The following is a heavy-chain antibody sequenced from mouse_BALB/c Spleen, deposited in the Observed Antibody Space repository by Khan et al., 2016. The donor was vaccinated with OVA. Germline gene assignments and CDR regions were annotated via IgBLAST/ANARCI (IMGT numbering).Heavy chain of an antibody. J-gene: IGHJ3*01. CDR2: ISDGGTST. D-gene: IGHD1-1*02. CDR1: GFTFSDYY. CDR3: VRVGYGAFAY. V-gene: IGHV5-4*02. Sequence: EVELVESGGGLVKPGGSLKLSCAASGFTFSDYYMYWVRQTPEKRLEWVATISDGGTSTYYPDSVKGRFTISRDNAKNSLYLQMSSLKSDDTAIFFCVRVGYGAFAYWGQGTLVTVSA.